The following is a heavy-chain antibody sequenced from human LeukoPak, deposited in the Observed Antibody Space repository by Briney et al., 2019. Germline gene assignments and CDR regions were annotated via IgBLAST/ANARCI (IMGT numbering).Heavy chain of an antibody. D-gene: IGHD4-17*01. J-gene: IGHJ4*02. Sequence: PGGSLRLSCAASGFTFGSYAMHWVRQAPGKGLEWVAVISYDGSNKYYADSVKGRFTISRDNSKNTLYLQMNSLRAEDTAVYYCARGRDDGDYVLAHFDYWGQGTLVTVSS. CDR3: ARGRDDGDYVLAHFDY. V-gene: IGHV3-30-3*01. CDR1: GFTFGSYA. CDR2: ISYDGSNK.